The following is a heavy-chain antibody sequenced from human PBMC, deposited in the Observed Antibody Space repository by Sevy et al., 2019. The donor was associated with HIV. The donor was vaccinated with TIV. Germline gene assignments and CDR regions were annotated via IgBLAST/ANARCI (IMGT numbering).Heavy chain of an antibody. CDR3: THLKGAQSVFDY. Sequence: GGSLRLSCTASGFTFTDYAMNWVRQSPGKGLEWVAFFKRKADGGTLDHAASVKGRFTISRDDSKNITFLQMNDLKTEDTGVYYCTHLKGAQSVFDYWGQGALVTVSS. D-gene: IGHD3-3*02. V-gene: IGHV3-49*04. J-gene: IGHJ4*02. CDR2: FKRKADGGTL. CDR1: GFTFTDYA.